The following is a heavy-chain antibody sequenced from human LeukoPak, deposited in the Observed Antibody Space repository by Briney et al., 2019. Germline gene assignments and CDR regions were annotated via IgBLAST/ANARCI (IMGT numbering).Heavy chain of an antibody. Sequence: PGGSLRLSCAASGFTFSDYYMSWIRQASGKGLEWVSYVTSSGNTISYADSVRGRFTIYRDNAKNSLYLQMKSLRAEATAVYYCARERNYYDSSGYVGDWGQGTLVTVSS. CDR1: GFTFSDYY. CDR3: ARERNYYDSSGYVGD. D-gene: IGHD3-22*01. CDR2: VTSSGNTI. V-gene: IGHV3-11*01. J-gene: IGHJ4*01.